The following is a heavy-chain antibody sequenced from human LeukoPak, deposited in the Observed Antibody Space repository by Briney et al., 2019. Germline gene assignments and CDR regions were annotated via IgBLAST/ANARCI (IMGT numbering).Heavy chain of an antibody. D-gene: IGHD1-14*01. CDR1: GFTFSSYA. Sequence: GGPLRLSCAASGFTFSSYAMSWVRQAPGKGLEWVSAISGSGGSTYYADSVKGRFTISRDNSKNTLYLQMNSLRAEDAAVYYCAKMSTTPTSNWFDPWGQGALVTVSS. V-gene: IGHV3-23*01. CDR3: AKMSTTPTSNWFDP. J-gene: IGHJ5*02. CDR2: ISGSGGST.